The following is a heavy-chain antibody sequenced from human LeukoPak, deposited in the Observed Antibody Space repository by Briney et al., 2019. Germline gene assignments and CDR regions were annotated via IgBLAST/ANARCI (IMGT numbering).Heavy chain of an antibody. V-gene: IGHV4-34*01. CDR1: GGSFSGYY. Sequence: PSETLSLTCAVYGGSFSGYYWSWIRQPPGKGLEWIGEINHSGSTDYNPSLKSRVTISVDTSKNQFSLKLSSVTAADTAVYYCARGDILTGSYYFDYWGQGTLVTVSS. J-gene: IGHJ4*02. CDR2: INHSGST. D-gene: IGHD3-9*01. CDR3: ARGDILTGSYYFDY.